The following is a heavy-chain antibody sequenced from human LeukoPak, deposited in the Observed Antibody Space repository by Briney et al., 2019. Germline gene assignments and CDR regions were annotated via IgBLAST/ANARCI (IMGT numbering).Heavy chain of an antibody. V-gene: IGHV5-51*01. Sequence: GESLKISCKGSGYTFIDYSIAWVRQMPGKGLEWMGFIHPADSHTTYSPSFQGQVTFSADKSINTAYLRWSSLKASDTAMYYCATSESQTRFDYWGQGTLVTVSS. J-gene: IGHJ4*02. D-gene: IGHD1/OR15-1a*01. CDR2: IHPADSHT. CDR3: ATSESQTRFDY. CDR1: GYTFIDYS.